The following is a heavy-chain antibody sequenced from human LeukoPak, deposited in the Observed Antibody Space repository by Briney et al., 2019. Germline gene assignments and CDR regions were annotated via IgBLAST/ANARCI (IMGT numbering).Heavy chain of an antibody. V-gene: IGHV1-8*01. Sequence: GASVKVSCKASGYTFTSSDINRVRQATGQGLEWMGWMDSNSGNTGYAQKFQGRVTMTRNTSISTVYMELSSLRSEDTAVYYCARGKWELPVPRAFDIWGQGTMVTVSS. J-gene: IGHJ3*02. CDR1: GYTFTSSD. CDR2: MDSNSGNT. CDR3: ARGKWELPVPRAFDI. D-gene: IGHD1-26*01.